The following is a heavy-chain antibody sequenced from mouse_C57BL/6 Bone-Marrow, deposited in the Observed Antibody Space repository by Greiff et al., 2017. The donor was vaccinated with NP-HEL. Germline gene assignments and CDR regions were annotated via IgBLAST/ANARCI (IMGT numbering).Heavy chain of an antibody. V-gene: IGHV5-17*01. Sequence: EVKLMESGGGLVQPGGSLKLSCAASGFTFSDYGMHWVRQAPEKGLEWVAYISSGSSTIYYADTVKGRFTISRDNAKNTLFLQMTSLRSEDTAMYYCAKKYFDVWGTGTTVTVSS. J-gene: IGHJ1*03. CDR2: ISSGSSTI. CDR3: AKKYFDV. CDR1: GFTFSDYG.